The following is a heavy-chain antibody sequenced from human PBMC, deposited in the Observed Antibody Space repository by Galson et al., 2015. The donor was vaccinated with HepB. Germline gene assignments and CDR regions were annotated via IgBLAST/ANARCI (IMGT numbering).Heavy chain of an antibody. J-gene: IGHJ6*03. V-gene: IGHV1-18*01. D-gene: IGHD6-6*01. Sequence: SVKVSCKASGYTFTSYGISWVRQAPGQGLEWMGWISAYNGNTNYAQKLQGRVTMTTDTSTSTAYMELRSLRSDDTAVYYCARESSESSSSGGSRGAHYYYYYMDVWGKGTTVTVSS. CDR1: GYTFTSYG. CDR3: ARESSESSSSGGSRGAHYYYYYMDV. CDR2: ISAYNGNT.